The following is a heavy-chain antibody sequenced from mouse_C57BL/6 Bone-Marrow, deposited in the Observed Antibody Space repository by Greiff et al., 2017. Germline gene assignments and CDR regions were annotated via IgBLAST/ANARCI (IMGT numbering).Heavy chain of an antibody. V-gene: IGHV1-81*01. CDR3: AKDDYYYGSSYYFDY. CDR2: IYPRSGNT. J-gene: IGHJ2*01. D-gene: IGHD1-1*01. CDR1: GYTFTSYG. Sequence: VHLVESGAELARPGASVKLSCKASGYTFTSYGISWVKQRPGQGLEWIGEIYPRSGNTYYNEKFKGKATLTADKSSSTAYMELRSLTSEDSAVYFCAKDDYYYGSSYYFDYWGQGTTLTVSS.